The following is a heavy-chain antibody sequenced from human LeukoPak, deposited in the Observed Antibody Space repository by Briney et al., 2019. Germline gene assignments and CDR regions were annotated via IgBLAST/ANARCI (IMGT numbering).Heavy chain of an antibody. CDR1: GFTFSSYG. CDR2: ISSSGSTI. V-gene: IGHV3-48*04. Sequence: GGSLRLSCAASGFTFSSYGMHWVRQAPGKGLEWVSYISSSGSTIYYADSVKGRFTISRDNAKNSLYLQMNSLRAEDTAVYYCARGRDGYNYRPFDYWGQGTLVTVSS. D-gene: IGHD5-24*01. CDR3: ARGRDGYNYRPFDY. J-gene: IGHJ4*02.